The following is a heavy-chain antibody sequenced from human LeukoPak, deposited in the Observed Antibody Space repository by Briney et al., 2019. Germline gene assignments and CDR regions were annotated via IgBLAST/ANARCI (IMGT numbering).Heavy chain of an antibody. CDR2: NYYSGST. CDR1: GGSISSSSYY. D-gene: IGHD2-2*01. CDR3: ARTPLRREYQLLSAGP. Sequence: SETLSLTCTVSGGSISSSSYYWGWIRQPPGKGLEWIGSNYYSGSTYYSPSLKSRVTISVDTSKNQFSLKLSSVTAADTAVYYCARTPLRREYQLLSAGPWGQGTLVTVSS. J-gene: IGHJ5*02. V-gene: IGHV4-39*07.